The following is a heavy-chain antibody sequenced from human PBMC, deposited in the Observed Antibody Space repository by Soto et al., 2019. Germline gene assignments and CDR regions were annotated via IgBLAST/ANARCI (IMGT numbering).Heavy chain of an antibody. J-gene: IGHJ6*03. CDR3: ASDSYGDGLAYYYYMDV. Sequence: ASVKVSCKASGYTFTSYAMHWVRQAPGQRLEWMGWINAGNGNTKYSQKFQGRVTITRDTSASTAYMELSSLRSEDTAVYYCASDSYGDGLAYYYYMDVWGKGTTVTVSS. V-gene: IGHV1-3*01. CDR2: INAGNGNT. CDR1: GYTFTSYA. D-gene: IGHD4-17*01.